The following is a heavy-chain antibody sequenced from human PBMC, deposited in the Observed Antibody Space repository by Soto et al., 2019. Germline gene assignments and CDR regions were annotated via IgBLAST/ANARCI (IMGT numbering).Heavy chain of an antibody. Sequence: QVQLVQSGAEVKKPGASVKVSCKASGYPLTAKYLHWVRQAPGQGLEWMGWINPSSGGTKEAQKFRGRVTMTRATSISAAYMERSRLTSDDTAVYYCAKGGSSWTEWFDPWGQGTLVTVSS. D-gene: IGHD6-13*01. J-gene: IGHJ5*02. CDR2: INPSSGGT. CDR1: GYPLTAKY. CDR3: AKGGSSWTEWFDP. V-gene: IGHV1-2*02.